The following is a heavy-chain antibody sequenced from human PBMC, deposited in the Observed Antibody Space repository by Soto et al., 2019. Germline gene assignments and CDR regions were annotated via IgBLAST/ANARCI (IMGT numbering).Heavy chain of an antibody. V-gene: IGHV4-39*01. D-gene: IGHD1-1*01. CDR1: GGSISSSSHY. CDR3: ARHVGRWTFDN. Sequence: QLQLQESGPGLVKPSETLSLTCTVSGGSISSSSHYWGWIRQPPGKGLEWIGSIYYNGNTYYNPSLKSRVTISVDTSKSQFSLKVSSENATDTTVYYCARHVGRWTFDNWGQGTPVTVSS. CDR2: IYYNGNT. J-gene: IGHJ4*02.